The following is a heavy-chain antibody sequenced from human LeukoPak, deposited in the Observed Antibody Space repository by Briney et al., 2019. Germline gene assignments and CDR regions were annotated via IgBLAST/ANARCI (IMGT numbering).Heavy chain of an antibody. J-gene: IGHJ4*02. CDR1: EFIFSSHW. D-gene: IGHD5-18*01. CDR2: INPDGSMT. V-gene: IGHV3-7*01. Sequence: GGSLRLSCAASEFIFSSHWMSWVRQAPGKGLEWVASINPDGSMTKYVDSVRGRFTFSRDNTKNSLYLQMNSLRVEDMALYFCARLKDTATRYDYWGQGTLVTVSS. CDR3: ARLKDTATRYDY.